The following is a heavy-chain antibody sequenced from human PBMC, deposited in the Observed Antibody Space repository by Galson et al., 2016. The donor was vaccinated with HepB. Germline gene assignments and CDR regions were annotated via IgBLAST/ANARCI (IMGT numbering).Heavy chain of an antibody. CDR1: GFTFNSHW. Sequence: SLRLSCAASGFTFNSHWMSWVRQAPGKGLKWVSTICGSCGDIDYADSVQGRFTISRDNSKNTLSLQMNSLRAEDTATYYCAIDPSHWIENPFALWGQGTLVTVSS. J-gene: IGHJ4*02. CDR2: ICGSCGDI. D-gene: IGHD2-2*03. V-gene: IGHV3-23*01. CDR3: AIDPSHWIENPFAL.